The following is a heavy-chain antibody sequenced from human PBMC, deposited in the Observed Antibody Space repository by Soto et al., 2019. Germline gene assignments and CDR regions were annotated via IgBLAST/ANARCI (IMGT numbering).Heavy chain of an antibody. J-gene: IGHJ6*02. D-gene: IGHD2-2*01. CDR2: ISAYNGNT. V-gene: IGHV1-18*01. CDR3: AKDIVVVPAAFYYHYGMDV. Sequence: ASVKVSCKASGYTFTSYGISWVRQAPGQGLEWMGWISAYNGNTNYAQKLQGRVTMTTDTSTSTAYMELRSLRSDDTAVYYCAKDIVVVPAAFYYHYGMDVWGQGTTVTVSS. CDR1: GYTFTSYG.